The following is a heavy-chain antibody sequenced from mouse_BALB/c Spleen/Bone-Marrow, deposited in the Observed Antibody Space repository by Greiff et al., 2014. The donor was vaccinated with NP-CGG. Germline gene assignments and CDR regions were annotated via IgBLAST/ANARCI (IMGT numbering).Heavy chain of an antibody. CDR2: INPDSRTI. CDR1: GFDFSGYW. Sequence: EVQLVESGGGLVQPGGSLKLSCAASGFDFSGYWMSWVRQAPGKGLQWIGEINPDSRTINYAPSLKDKFIISRDNAKNTLYLQMRKVRSEDTALYYCARQADYGHSDYWGQGTTLTVSS. V-gene: IGHV4-1*02. J-gene: IGHJ2*01. CDR3: ARQADYGHSDY. D-gene: IGHD1-1*02.